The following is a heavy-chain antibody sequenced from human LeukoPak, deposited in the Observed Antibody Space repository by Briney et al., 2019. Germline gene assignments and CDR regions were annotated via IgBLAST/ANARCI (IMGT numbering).Heavy chain of an antibody. CDR1: GGSNSSGSYY. D-gene: IGHD3-3*01. Sequence: SETLSLTCTVSGGSNSSGSYYWSWIRQPAGKGLEWIGRIYTSGSTNYNPSLKSRVTISVDTSKNQFSLKLSSVTAADTAVYYCATTNYDFWSGYYTSYYYYYMDVWGKGTTVTVSS. CDR2: IYTSGST. CDR3: ATTNYDFWSGYYTSYYYYYMDV. V-gene: IGHV4-61*02. J-gene: IGHJ6*03.